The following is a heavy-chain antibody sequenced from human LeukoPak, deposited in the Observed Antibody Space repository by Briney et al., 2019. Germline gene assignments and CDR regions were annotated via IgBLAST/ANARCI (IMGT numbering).Heavy chain of an antibody. J-gene: IGHJ4*02. D-gene: IGHD1-7*01. CDR2: IYYSGST. V-gene: IGHV4-61*01. CDR3: ARGNWNSRFDY. CDR1: GGSVSSGSHY. Sequence: PSETLSLTCTVSGGSVSSGSHYWSWIRQPPGKGLEWIGYIYYSGSTNYNPSLKSRVTISVDTSKNQFSLKLSSVTAADTAVYYCARGNWNSRFDYWGQGTLVTVSS.